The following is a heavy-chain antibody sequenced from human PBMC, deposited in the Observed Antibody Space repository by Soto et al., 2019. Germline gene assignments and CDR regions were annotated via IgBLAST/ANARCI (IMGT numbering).Heavy chain of an antibody. CDR3: ATGYYYDSSGPLDAFDI. CDR1: GGTFSSYA. Sequence: SVTVSCKASGGTFSSYAISWVRQAPGQGLEWMGGIIPIFGTANYAQKFQGRVTITADESTSTAYMELSSLRSEDTAVYYCATGYYYDSSGPLDAFDIWGQGTRGTVSS. J-gene: IGHJ3*02. V-gene: IGHV1-69*13. D-gene: IGHD3-22*01. CDR2: IIPIFGTA.